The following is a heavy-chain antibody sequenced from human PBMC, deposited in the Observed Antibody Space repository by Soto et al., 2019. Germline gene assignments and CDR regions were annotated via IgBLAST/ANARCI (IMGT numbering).Heavy chain of an antibody. J-gene: IGHJ6*02. Sequence: GGSLRLSCATSGFTVSSNYMSWVRQAPGKGLEWVSVIYSGGSTYYADSVKGRFTISRDNSKNTLYLQMDSLRAEDMAVYYCARVDTATFGYYYGMDVWGQGTTVTVSS. CDR2: IYSGGST. CDR1: GFTVSSNY. V-gene: IGHV3-66*01. CDR3: ARVDTATFGYYYGMDV. D-gene: IGHD5-18*01.